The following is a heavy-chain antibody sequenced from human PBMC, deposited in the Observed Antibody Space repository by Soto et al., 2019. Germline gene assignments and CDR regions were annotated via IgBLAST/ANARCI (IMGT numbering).Heavy chain of an antibody. Sequence: QVQLVQSGAEVKKPGSSVKVSCKASGGTFSSYAISWVRQAPGQGLEWMGGIIPIFGTANYAQKFQGRVTITAEESTSTAYMEMSSLRSEDTAVYYCASRGGYYSGPWTKVDYGMDVWGQGTTVTVSS. D-gene: IGHD3-3*01. CDR3: ASRGGYYSGPWTKVDYGMDV. CDR2: IIPIFGTA. V-gene: IGHV1-69*01. J-gene: IGHJ6*02. CDR1: GGTFSSYA.